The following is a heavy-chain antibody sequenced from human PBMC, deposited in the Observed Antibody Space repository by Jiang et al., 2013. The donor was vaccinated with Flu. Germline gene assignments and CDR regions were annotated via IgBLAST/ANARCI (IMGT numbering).Heavy chain of an antibody. Sequence: GSGLVKPSETLSLTCTVSGGSVTSNDYYWVWIRQPPGKGLEWIASIYYSGGTYYNPSLKSRVTLSVDTSKNHFSLKLRFVTAADTAVYYCARAEKYSGFELPYFVYWGQGILVTVSS. V-gene: IGHV4-39*07. CDR2: IYYSGGT. CDR1: GGSVTSNDYY. CDR3: ARAEKYSGFELPYFVY. J-gene: IGHJ4*02. D-gene: IGHD5-12*01.